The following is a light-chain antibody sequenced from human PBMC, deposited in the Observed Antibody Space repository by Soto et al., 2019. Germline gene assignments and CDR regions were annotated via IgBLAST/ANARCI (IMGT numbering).Light chain of an antibody. V-gene: IGKV2-28*01. Sequence: DIVMTHSPLSLPVTPGEPASISCSSSQNLLQSNGHNYVSWYQQKPGEAPKLLIYDASALPRGVPSRFSGSGSGTKFTLTIASLQPDDFATYYCQQYETFSGTFGPGTKVDIK. J-gene: IGKJ1*01. CDR3: QQYETFSGT. CDR1: QNLLQSNGHNY. CDR2: DAS.